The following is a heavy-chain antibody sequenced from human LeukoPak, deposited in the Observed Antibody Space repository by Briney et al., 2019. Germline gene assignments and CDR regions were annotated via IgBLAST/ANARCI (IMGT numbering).Heavy chain of an antibody. D-gene: IGHD1-7*01. V-gene: IGHV1-69*13. Sequence: LGKVSCKASGGTFSSYAISWVRQAPGQGLEWMGGIIPIFGTASYAQKFQGRVTITADESTSTAYMELSSLRSEDTAVYYCARGITGTTGYYFDYWGQGTLVAVSS. CDR2: IIPIFGTA. J-gene: IGHJ4*02. CDR3: ARGITGTTGYYFDY. CDR1: GGTFSSYA.